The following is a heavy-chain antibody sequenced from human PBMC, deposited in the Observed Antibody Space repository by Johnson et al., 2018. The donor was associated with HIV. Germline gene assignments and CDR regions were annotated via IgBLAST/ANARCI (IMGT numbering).Heavy chain of an antibody. CDR1: GFTFDDCG. J-gene: IGHJ3*02. D-gene: IGHD2-21*02. CDR2: INWNGGST. CDR3: ARWIRYCGGDCYDVFDI. Sequence: EKLVESGGGVVRPGGSLRLSCAASGFTFDDCGMSWVRQGPGKGLEWVSGINWNGGSTGYADSVKGRFPIPRDNAKNSLYLQMNSLRAEDTALYYCARWIRYCGGDCYDVFDIWGQGTKVTVSS. V-gene: IGHV3-20*04.